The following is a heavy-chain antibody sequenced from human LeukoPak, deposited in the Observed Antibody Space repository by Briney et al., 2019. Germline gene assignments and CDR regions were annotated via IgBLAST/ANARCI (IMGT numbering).Heavy chain of an antibody. CDR2: IIPIFGTA. Sequence: VASVKVSCKASGGTFISYAISWVRQAPGQGGEWMGRIIPIFGTANYAQKFQGRVTITTDESTSTAYMELSSLRSEDTAVYYCASAGYYYYYMDVWGKGTTVTVSS. D-gene: IGHD6-13*01. CDR1: GGTFISYA. J-gene: IGHJ6*03. CDR3: ASAGYYYYYMDV. V-gene: IGHV1-69*05.